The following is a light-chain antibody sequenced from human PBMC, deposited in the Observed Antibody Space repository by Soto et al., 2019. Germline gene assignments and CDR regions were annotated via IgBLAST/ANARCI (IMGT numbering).Light chain of an antibody. CDR3: QQRSNWLT. V-gene: IGKV3-11*01. CDR1: QSVGSY. J-gene: IGKJ4*01. CDR2: DAS. Sequence: EIVLTQSPATLSLSPGERATLSCRASQSVGSYLAWYQQKPGQAPRLLIYDASNRATGIPARFSGSGSGTDVTLTISSLEPEDFAVYFCQQRSNWLTFGGGTKVESK.